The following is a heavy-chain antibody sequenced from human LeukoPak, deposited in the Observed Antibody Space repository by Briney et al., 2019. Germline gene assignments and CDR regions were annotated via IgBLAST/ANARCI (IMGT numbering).Heavy chain of an antibody. CDR2: IYSGGST. D-gene: IGHD6-6*01. CDR1: GFTVSSNY. J-gene: IGHJ4*02. V-gene: IGHV3-53*01. Sequence: GGSLRLSCAASGFTVSSNYMSWVRQAPGKELEWVSVIYSGGSTYYADSVKGRFTISRDNSKNTLYLQMNSLRAEDTAVYYCARVKQLAGFDYWGQGTLVTVSP. CDR3: ARVKQLAGFDY.